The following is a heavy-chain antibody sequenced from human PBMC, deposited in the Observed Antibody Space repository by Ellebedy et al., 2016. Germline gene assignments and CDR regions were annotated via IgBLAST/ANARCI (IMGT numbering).Heavy chain of an antibody. CDR1: GGSMNNDR. J-gene: IGHJ4*02. V-gene: IGHV4-59*01. CDR2: VCHSGSP. CDR3: ARDYYGSLDY. Sequence: SETLSLXXTLSGGSMNNDRLSWLRQPPGKGLDWVGNVCHSGSPNNNPSLKSRLTMSLDTSKNQFSLKLSSVTAADTAVYYCARDYYGSLDYWGQGILVTVSS. D-gene: IGHD3-10*01.